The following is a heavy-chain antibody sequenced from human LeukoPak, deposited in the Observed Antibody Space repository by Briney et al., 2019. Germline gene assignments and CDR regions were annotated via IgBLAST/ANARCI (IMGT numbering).Heavy chain of an antibody. D-gene: IGHD3-22*01. J-gene: IGHJ4*02. CDR3: ASEKYYYDSSGYYQSHCAY. CDR2: IYYSGIT. Sequence: PSETLSLTCTVSGGSISSSGCYWSWLRQHPGKGLEWIGYIYYSGITYYNPSLKSRLAISVDTSTNQFSLKLISVTVADTAVYYCASEKYYYDSSGYYQSHCAYWGQGTLVTVSS. CDR1: GGSISSSGCY. V-gene: IGHV4-31*03.